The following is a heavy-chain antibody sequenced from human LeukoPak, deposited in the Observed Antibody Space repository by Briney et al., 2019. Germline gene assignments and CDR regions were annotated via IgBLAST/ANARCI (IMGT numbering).Heavy chain of an antibody. CDR3: ARGADCSSTSCYGPEWAFDI. CDR1: GYTFTSYG. J-gene: IGHJ3*02. D-gene: IGHD2-2*01. Sequence: ASVKVSCKASGYTFTSYGISWVRQAPGQGLEWMGWISAYNGNTNCAQKLQGRVTMTTDTSTSTAYMELRSLRSDDTAVYYCARGADCSSTSCYGPEWAFDIWGQGTMVTVSS. V-gene: IGHV1-18*04. CDR2: ISAYNGNT.